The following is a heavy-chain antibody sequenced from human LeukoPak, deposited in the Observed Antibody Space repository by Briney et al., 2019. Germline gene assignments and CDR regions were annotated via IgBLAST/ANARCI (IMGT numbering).Heavy chain of an antibody. CDR1: GFTFDDYA. CDR3: AKDLITTQQYYYGMDV. J-gene: IGHJ6*02. CDR2: ISWNSGSI. V-gene: IGHV3-9*01. D-gene: IGHD3-22*01. Sequence: PGGSLRLSCAASGFTFDDYAMHWVRQAPGKGLEWVSGISWNSGSIGYADSVKGRFTISRDNAKNSLYLQMNSLRAEDTALYHCAKDLITTQQYYYGMDVWGQGTTVTVSS.